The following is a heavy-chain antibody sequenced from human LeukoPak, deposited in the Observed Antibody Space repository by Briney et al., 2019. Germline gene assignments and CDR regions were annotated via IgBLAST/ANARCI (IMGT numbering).Heavy chain of an antibody. V-gene: IGHV3-21*01. J-gene: IGHJ4*02. CDR3: ARGVAVAGTSDY. Sequence: PGGSLRLSCAASGFTFSSYSMNWVRQAPGKGLEWVSSISSSSSYIYYADSVKGRFTISRDNAKNSLYLQMNSLRAEDTAVYYCARGVAVAGTSDYWGQGPLLTVSS. D-gene: IGHD6-19*01. CDR1: GFTFSSYS. CDR2: ISSSSSYI.